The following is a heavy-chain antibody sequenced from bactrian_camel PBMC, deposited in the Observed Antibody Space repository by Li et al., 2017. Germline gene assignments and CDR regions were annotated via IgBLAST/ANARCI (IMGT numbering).Heavy chain of an antibody. CDR1: GFTYLRNC. CDR3: AAGQGVGWCLDVIRVGAEADFDY. D-gene: IGHD5*01. J-gene: IGHJ6*01. Sequence: VQLVESGGGSVEAGRSLRLSCKADGFTYLRNCMGWFRQAPGKEREGVAQMYSGESSTYYADSVKGRFTISHDNAKRTLYLQMNSLKPEDTAMYYCAAGQGVGWCLDVIRVGAEADFDYWGQGTQVTVPS. CDR2: MYSGESST. V-gene: IGHV3S59*01.